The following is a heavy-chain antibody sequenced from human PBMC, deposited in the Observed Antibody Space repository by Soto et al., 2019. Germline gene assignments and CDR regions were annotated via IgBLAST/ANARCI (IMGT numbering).Heavy chain of an antibody. CDR3: AKSTNSNFYGGAFDI. J-gene: IGHJ3*02. V-gene: IGHV3-30*18. CDR1: GFTFSTSG. CDR2: ISFDATYK. D-gene: IGHD4-17*01. Sequence: QVQLVESGGGMVQPGRSLRLSCAASGFTFSTSGMHWVRQAPGKGLEWVAVISFDATYKYYADSVKGRLTISRDNSKNTLYLQMNSLRAEDTAVYYCAKSTNSNFYGGAFDIWGHGTLVTVSS.